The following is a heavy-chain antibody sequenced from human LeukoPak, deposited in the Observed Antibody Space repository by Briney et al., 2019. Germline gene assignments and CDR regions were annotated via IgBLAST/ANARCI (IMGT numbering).Heavy chain of an antibody. D-gene: IGHD7-27*01. CDR1: GFTFSSYT. CDR2: ISGSNSYI. CDR3: ARDMTGEGADFDY. V-gene: IGHV3-21*01. Sequence: GGSLRLSCAASGFTFSSYTMHWIRQAPGKGLEWVSSISGSNSYIFYADSVKGRFTVSRDNAKDSLYLQMNSLRAEDTAVYYCARDMTGEGADFDYWGQGTLVTVSS. J-gene: IGHJ4*02.